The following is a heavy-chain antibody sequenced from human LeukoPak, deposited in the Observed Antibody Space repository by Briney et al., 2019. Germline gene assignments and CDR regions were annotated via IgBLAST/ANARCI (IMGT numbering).Heavy chain of an antibody. CDR2: IQQDGSEK. Sequence: GGPLRLSCAASGFTFSTYWMSWVRQAPGKGLEWVANIQQDGSEKYYVDSVKGRFTISRDNAKNSLYLQMNSLRAEDTAVYYCARGKIVGATHFDYWGQGTLVTVSS. CDR3: ARGKIVGATHFDY. CDR1: GFTFSTYW. V-gene: IGHV3-7*01. J-gene: IGHJ4*02. D-gene: IGHD1-26*01.